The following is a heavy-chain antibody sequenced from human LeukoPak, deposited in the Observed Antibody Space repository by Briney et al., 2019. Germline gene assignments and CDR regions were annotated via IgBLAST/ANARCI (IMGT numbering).Heavy chain of an antibody. CDR3: ARHLIVVVTGGRAFDI. J-gene: IGHJ3*02. CDR1: GGSIRRNY. CDR2: IYYSGST. V-gene: IGHV4-59*12. D-gene: IGHD2-21*02. Sequence: SETLSLTCTVSGGSIRRNYWSWIREPPGKGLVWIGYIYYSGSTNYNPSLKSRVTISVDTSKNQSSLKLSSVTAADTAVYYCARHLIVVVTGGRAFDIWDQGTMVTVSS.